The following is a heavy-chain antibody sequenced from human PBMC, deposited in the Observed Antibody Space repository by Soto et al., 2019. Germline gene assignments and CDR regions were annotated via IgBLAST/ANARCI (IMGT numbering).Heavy chain of an antibody. J-gene: IGHJ4*02. Sequence: PGGSLRLSCAASGFTFNIYGMHWVRQAPDKGLEWVALISYDGSNQYYADSVKGRFTISRDNSKNTLYLQMNSLRAEDTAVYYCAKGKEAVGATSPFDYWGQGTLVTVSS. CDR2: ISYDGSNQ. V-gene: IGHV3-30*18. D-gene: IGHD1-26*01. CDR3: AKGKEAVGATSPFDY. CDR1: GFTFNIYG.